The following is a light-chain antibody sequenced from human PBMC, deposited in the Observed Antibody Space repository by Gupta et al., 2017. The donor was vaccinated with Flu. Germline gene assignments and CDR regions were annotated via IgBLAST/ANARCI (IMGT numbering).Light chain of an antibody. CDR2: DAT. CDR1: SSDVGGYKY. V-gene: IGLV2-14*03. J-gene: IGLJ2*01. Sequence: ITISCTETSSDVGGYKYVSWYQHHPGKAPNLMIYDATKRPSGVSDRFSGSKSGNTASLTISGLQAEDEAEYYCSSCTSSSTLVVFGGGTRLTVL. CDR3: SSCTSSSTLVV.